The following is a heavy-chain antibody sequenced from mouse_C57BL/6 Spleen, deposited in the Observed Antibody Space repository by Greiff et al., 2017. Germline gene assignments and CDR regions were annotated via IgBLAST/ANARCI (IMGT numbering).Heavy chain of an antibody. Sequence: QVQLKESGAELVKPGASVKMSCKASGYTFTSYWITWVKQRPGQGLEWIGDIYPGSGSTNYNEKFKSKATLTVDTSSSTAYMQLSSLTSEDSAVYYCARKGYYPYYFDYWGQGTTLTVSS. CDR2: IYPGSGST. J-gene: IGHJ2*01. D-gene: IGHD2-3*01. CDR1: GYTFTSYW. V-gene: IGHV1-55*01. CDR3: ARKGYYPYYFDY.